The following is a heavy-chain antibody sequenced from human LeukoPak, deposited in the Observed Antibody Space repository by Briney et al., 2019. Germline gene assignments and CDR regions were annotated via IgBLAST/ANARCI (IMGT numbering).Heavy chain of an antibody. CDR2: IYYSGST. Sequence: SETLSLTCTVSGGSISSYYWSWIRQPPGKGLEWIGYIYYSGSTNYNPSLKSRVTISVDTSKNQFSLKLSSVTAADTAVYSCARGSLSTVLDYYYYMDVWGKGTTVTVSS. J-gene: IGHJ6*03. CDR3: ARGSLSTVLDYYYYMDV. CDR1: GGSISSYY. D-gene: IGHD3-10*01. V-gene: IGHV4-59*01.